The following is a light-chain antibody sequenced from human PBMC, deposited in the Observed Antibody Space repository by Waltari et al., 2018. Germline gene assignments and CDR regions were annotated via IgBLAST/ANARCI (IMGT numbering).Light chain of an antibody. CDR1: QTISSY. CDR2: AAS. CDR3: QQSYNTPQT. Sequence: DIQMTQSPSSLPASVGDRVTITCRASQTISSYLNWYQQKPGKAPKLLIYAASSLQSGVPSRFSGSGSGTDLTLTISSLQPEDFATYYCQQSYNTPQTFGQGTKVEIK. V-gene: IGKV1-39*01. J-gene: IGKJ2*01.